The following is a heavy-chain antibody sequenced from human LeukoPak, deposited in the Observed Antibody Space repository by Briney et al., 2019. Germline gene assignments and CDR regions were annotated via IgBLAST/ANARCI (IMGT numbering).Heavy chain of an antibody. CDR1: GFTFSSYS. J-gene: IGHJ4*02. Sequence: GGSLRLSCAASGFTFSSYSMNWVRQAPGKGLEWVSSISSSSSYIYYADSVKGRFTISRDNAKNSLYLQMNSLRAEDTAVYYCARDPYGSGSYYNANFDYWGQGTLVIVSS. CDR2: ISSSSSYI. CDR3: ARDPYGSGSYYNANFDY. V-gene: IGHV3-21*01. D-gene: IGHD3-10*01.